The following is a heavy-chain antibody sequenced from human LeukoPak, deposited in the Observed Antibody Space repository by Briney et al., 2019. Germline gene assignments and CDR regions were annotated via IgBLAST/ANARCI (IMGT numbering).Heavy chain of an antibody. Sequence: SETLSLTCTVSGGSISSYYWNWIRQPAGKGLEWIGRIYTSGSTNYNPSLKSRISMSVDTSKNQFSLKLSSVTAADTAVYYCARGKVVAGTPGQNSWDYWGQGTLVTVSS. CDR3: ARGKVVAGTPGQNSWDY. CDR1: GGSISSYY. D-gene: IGHD6-19*01. CDR2: IYTSGST. V-gene: IGHV4-4*07. J-gene: IGHJ4*02.